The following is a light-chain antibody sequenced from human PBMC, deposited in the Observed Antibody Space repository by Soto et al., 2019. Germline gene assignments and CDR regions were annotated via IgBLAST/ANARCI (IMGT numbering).Light chain of an antibody. J-gene: IGLJ3*02. CDR3: CSYAGSSTPNWV. CDR2: EVT. V-gene: IGLV2-23*02. Sequence: QSALTQPASVSGSPGQAITISCTGSSSDIGDYNYVSWYQQHPGKVPKLLISEVTNRPSGISNRFSGSKSGNTASLTISGLQAEDEADYYCCSYAGSSTPNWVFGGGTKLTVL. CDR1: SSDIGDYNY.